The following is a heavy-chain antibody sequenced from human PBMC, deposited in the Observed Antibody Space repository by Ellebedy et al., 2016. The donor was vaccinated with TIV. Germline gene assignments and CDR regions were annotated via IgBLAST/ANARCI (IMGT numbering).Heavy chain of an antibody. CDR2: IFTDDTAERT. V-gene: IGHV3-74*01. D-gene: IGHD6-19*01. CDR3: ARATQWLAFES. Sequence: GESLKISCAASGFTFSNYWMHWVRQAPGKGLEYVSVIFTDDTAERTNSADSVKGRFSISRDISKNTLFLQMNSLGAEDTAVYYCARATQWLAFESWGQGTLVTVSS. CDR1: GFTFSNYW. J-gene: IGHJ4*02.